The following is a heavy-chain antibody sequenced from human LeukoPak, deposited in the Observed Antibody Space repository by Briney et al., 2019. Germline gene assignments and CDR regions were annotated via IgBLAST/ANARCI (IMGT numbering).Heavy chain of an antibody. J-gene: IGHJ4*02. V-gene: IGHV3-21*01. CDR2: ISSSSSYI. Sequence: GGSLRLSCAASGFTFSSYSMNWVRQAPGKGLEWVSSISSSSSYIYYADSVKGRFTISRDNAKNSLYLQMNSLRAEDTAVYYCARDRSPGYGYATDYWGQGTLVTVSS. CDR3: ARDRSPGYGYATDY. D-gene: IGHD5-18*01. CDR1: GFTFSSYS.